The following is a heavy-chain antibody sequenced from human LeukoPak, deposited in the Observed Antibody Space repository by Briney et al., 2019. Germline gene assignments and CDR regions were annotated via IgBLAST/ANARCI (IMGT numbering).Heavy chain of an antibody. Sequence: GGSLRLSCAASGFTFSSYATSWVRQAPGKGLEWVAVISYDGSNKYYADSVKGRFTISRDNSKNTLYLQMNSLRAEDTAVYYCARADVAAAGRAFDIWGQGTMVTVSS. J-gene: IGHJ3*02. V-gene: IGHV3-30-3*01. CDR2: ISYDGSNK. CDR3: ARADVAAAGRAFDI. D-gene: IGHD6-13*01. CDR1: GFTFSSYA.